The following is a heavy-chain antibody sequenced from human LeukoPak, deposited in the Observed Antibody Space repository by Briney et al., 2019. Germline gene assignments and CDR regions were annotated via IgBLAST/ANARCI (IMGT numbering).Heavy chain of an antibody. J-gene: IGHJ6*03. D-gene: IGHD3-10*01. Sequence: GSLRLSCAASGFSFRTYAMHWVRQAPGKGLEWVAVISDDGSNKYYADSVKGRFTISRDNSKNTLSLQMNNLRREDTAVHYCARGLSGSYYYYMHVWGKGSTVTASS. CDR1: GFSFRTYA. V-gene: IGHV3-30*01. CDR3: ARGLSGSYYYYMHV. CDR2: ISDDGSNK.